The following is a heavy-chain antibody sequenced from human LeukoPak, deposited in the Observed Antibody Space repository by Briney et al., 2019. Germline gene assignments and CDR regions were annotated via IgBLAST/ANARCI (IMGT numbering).Heavy chain of an antibody. J-gene: IGHJ3*02. CDR3: ARVDDAFDI. Sequence: GGSLRLSCVVSGIPFSDFYMNWIRQAPGKGLEWISYVSSSSSYTDYAESVKGRFSISRDNAKNSLYLQMNSLRAEDTAIYYCARVDDAFDIWGQGTMVTVSS. CDR1: GIPFSDFY. V-gene: IGHV3-11*06. CDR2: VSSSSSYT.